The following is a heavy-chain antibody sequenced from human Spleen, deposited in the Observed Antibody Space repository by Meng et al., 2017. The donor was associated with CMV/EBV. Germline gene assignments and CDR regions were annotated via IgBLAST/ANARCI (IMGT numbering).Heavy chain of an antibody. J-gene: IGHJ4*02. CDR1: GYTFTSYA. CDR3: AASGAVAGALDY. CDR2: SNAGNGNT. D-gene: IGHD6-19*01. V-gene: IGHV1-3*02. Sequence: QVQLVASGAGVKKPGASVKVSCKASGYTFTSYAMHWVRQAPGQRLEWMGWSNAGNGNTKYSQEFQGRVTMTTDTSMSTAYMELRSLRSDDTAVYYCAASGAVAGALDYWGQGTLVTVSS.